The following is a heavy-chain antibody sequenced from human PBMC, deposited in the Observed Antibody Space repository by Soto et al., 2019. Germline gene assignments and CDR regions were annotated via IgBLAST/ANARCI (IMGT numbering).Heavy chain of an antibody. D-gene: IGHD2-2*01. CDR1: GFTFSSYA. V-gene: IGHV3-23*01. CDR2: ISGSGGST. J-gene: IGHJ6*02. Sequence: GGSLRLSCAASGFTFSSYAMSWVRQAPGKGLEWVSAISGSGGSTYYADSVKGRFTISRDNSKNTLYLQMNSLRAEDTAVYYCAKAASIVVVPAAPPGYYYGMDVWGQGTTVTVSS. CDR3: AKAASIVVVPAAPPGYYYGMDV.